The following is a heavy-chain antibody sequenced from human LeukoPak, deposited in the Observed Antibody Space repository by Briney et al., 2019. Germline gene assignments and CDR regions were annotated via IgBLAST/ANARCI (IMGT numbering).Heavy chain of an antibody. J-gene: IGHJ4*02. CDR1: GFTFSSYA. D-gene: IGHD3-22*01. CDR3: AKDHLSIYYDSSGYYSC. V-gene: IGHV3-23*01. Sequence: GGSLRLSCAASGFTFSSYAMSWVRQAPGKGLEWVSAISGSGGSTYYADSVKGRFTISRDNSKNTLYLQMNSLRAEDTAVYYCAKDHLSIYYDSSGYYSCWGQGTLVTVSS. CDR2: ISGSGGST.